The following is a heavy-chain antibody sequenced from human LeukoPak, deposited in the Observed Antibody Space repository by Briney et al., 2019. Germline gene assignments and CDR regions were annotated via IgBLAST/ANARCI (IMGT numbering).Heavy chain of an antibody. V-gene: IGHV3-33*08. J-gene: IGHJ4*02. D-gene: IGHD1-1*01. CDR3: ARGMSVTYNAIDY. Sequence: PGRSLRLSCAASGFTFSSYAIHWVRQAPGKGLEWVAVIWFDGSYKYYADSVKGRFTISRDNSKNTLYLQMNSLRAEDTAVYYCARGMSVTYNAIDYWGQGTLVTVSS. CDR2: IWFDGSYK. CDR1: GFTFSSYA.